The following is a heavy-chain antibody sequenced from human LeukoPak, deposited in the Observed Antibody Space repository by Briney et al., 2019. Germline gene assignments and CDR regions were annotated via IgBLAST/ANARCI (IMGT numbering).Heavy chain of an antibody. CDR3: AKGSVGVDGYNYDFDY. CDR2: ISFDGSNK. V-gene: IGHV3-30*18. D-gene: IGHD5-12*01. CDR1: GFTFSSYG. Sequence: GGSLRLSCAASGFTFSSYGMHWVRQAPGKVLEWVAVISFDGSNKYYADSVKGRFTISRDNSKNTLYLQMNSLRAEDTAVYYCAKGSVGVDGYNYDFDYWGQGTLVTVST. J-gene: IGHJ4*02.